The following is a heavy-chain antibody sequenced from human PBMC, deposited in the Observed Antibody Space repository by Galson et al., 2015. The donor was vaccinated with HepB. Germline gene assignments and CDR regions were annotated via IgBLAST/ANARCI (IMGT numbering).Heavy chain of an antibody. V-gene: IGHV3-73*01. Sequence: SLRLSCAASGFTFSGSDVHWVRQASGKGLEWVGHSRGKPKNYATAYAASVKGRFTISRDDSETTAYLQMSTLRTADTAVYYCFGEGGYWGQGTLVTVS. CDR3: FGEGGY. CDR1: GFTFSGSD. D-gene: IGHD3-3*01. J-gene: IGHJ4*02. CDR2: SRGKPKNYAT.